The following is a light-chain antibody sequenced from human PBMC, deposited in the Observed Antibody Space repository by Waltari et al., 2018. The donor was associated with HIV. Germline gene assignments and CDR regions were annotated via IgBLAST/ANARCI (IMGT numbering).Light chain of an antibody. CDR3: HVWDSRSVT. V-gene: IGLV3-21*04. CDR2: DDS. J-gene: IGLJ2*01. CDR1: KIGSKS. Sequence: SYVLTQPPSVSVAQGKTARITCGGNKIGSKSVHWYQQRPAQAPVLVIYDDSDRPSGIPERFSGSNSGNTATLTISRVEAGDEADYYCHVWDSRSVTFGGGTKLTVV.